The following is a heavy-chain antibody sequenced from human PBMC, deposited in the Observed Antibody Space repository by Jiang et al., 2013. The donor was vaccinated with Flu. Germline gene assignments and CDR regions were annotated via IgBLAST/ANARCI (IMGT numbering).Heavy chain of an antibody. CDR1: GFTISSIY. CDR3: ARPGGKTYFDY. J-gene: IGHJ4*02. Sequence: GLVQPGGSLRLSCAASGFTISSIYMSWVRQAPGKGLEWVSLIYSGGATYYTDSVKGRFTISRDNSENTLSLQMNSLTAEDTAVYYCARPGGKTYFDYWGQGTLVTVSS. D-gene: IGHD3-16*01. CDR2: IYSGGAT. V-gene: IGHV3-66*04.